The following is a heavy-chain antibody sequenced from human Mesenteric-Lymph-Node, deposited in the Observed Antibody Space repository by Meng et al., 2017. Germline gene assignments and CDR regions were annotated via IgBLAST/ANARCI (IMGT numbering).Heavy chain of an antibody. CDR1: GYTFTGYY. CDR3: ARVEVGATVADY. CDR2: ISAYNGNT. Sequence: ASVKVSCKASGYTFTGYYMHWVRQAPGQGLEWMGWISAYNGNTNYAQKLQGRVTMTTDTSTSTAYMELRSLRSDDTAVYYCARVEVGATVADYWGQGTLVTVSS. J-gene: IGHJ4*02. V-gene: IGHV1-18*04. D-gene: IGHD1-26*01.